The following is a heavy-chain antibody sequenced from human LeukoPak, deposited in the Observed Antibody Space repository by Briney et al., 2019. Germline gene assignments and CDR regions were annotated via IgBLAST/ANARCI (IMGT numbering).Heavy chain of an antibody. V-gene: IGHV4-34*01. CDR2: INHSGST. CDR1: GGSFSGYY. D-gene: IGHD5-18*01. Sequence: NTSETLSLTCAVYGGSFSGYYWSWIRQPPGKGLEWIGEINHSGSTNYNPSLKSRVTISVDTSKNQFSLKLSSVTAADTAVYYCAGGEIYGYNYFDYWGQGTLVTVSS. J-gene: IGHJ4*02. CDR3: AGGEIYGYNYFDY.